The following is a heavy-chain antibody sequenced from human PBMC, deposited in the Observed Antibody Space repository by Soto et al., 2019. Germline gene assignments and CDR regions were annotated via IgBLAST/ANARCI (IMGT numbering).Heavy chain of an antibody. CDR3: ARDDIPGVAVSTYGMDV. CDR2: IWYDGSNE. D-gene: IGHD6-19*01. CDR1: GFIFSNFG. Sequence: GGSLRLSCAASGFIFSNFGMHWVRQAPGKGLEWVAVIWYDGSNEHYADSVKGRFTISKDNSKNTLYLQMNSLRAEDTAMYYCARDDIPGVAVSTYGMDVWGQGTTVSVSS. J-gene: IGHJ6*02. V-gene: IGHV3-33*01.